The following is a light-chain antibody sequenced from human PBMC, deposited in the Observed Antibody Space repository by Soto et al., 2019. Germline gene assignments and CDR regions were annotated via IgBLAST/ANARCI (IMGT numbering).Light chain of an antibody. CDR3: SSFTSSYTVV. CDR2: AVS. V-gene: IGLV2-14*01. CDR1: SSDVGGYNY. Sequence: QSALTQPASVSGSPGQSITISCTGTSSDVGGYNYVSWYQQHPGKAPKLLIYAVSSRPSGVSYRFSGSKSGNTASLTISGLQAEDEADYYCSSFTSSYTVVFGGGTKLTVL. J-gene: IGLJ2*01.